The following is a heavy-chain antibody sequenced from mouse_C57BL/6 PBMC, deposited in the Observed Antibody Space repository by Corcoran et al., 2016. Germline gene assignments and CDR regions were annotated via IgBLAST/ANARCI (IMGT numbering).Heavy chain of an antibody. CDR2: INTHSGEP. CDR3: ARWVVNYAIDY. J-gene: IGHJ4*01. Sequence: QIQWVQDGPELTKHGGTVKIYCEASGYPFTTAGMQGVQKMPGKGFKWCCWINTHSGEPKYAEDFKGRFAVSLETSASTAYLQISNLKNEDTATYFCARWVVNYAIDYWGQGTSVTVSS. CDR1: GYPFTTAG. D-gene: IGHD1-1*02. V-gene: IGHV9-4*01.